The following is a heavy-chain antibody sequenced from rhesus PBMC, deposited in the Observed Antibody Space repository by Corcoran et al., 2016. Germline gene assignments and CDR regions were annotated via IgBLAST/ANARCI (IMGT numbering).Heavy chain of an antibody. J-gene: IGHJ4*01. D-gene: IGHD4-23*01. Sequence: EVQLVESGGGLVQPGGSLRLSCAASGFTFSDHYMDWVRQAPGKGLEWVSSISGSSSSTYYPDSVKGRFTISRDNAKNTLYLQMNSPRAEDTAVYYCARSGVDSSNYDYFDYWG. CDR1: GFTFSDHY. V-gene: IGHV3-37*01. CDR3: ARSGVDSSNYDYFDY. CDR2: ISGSSSST.